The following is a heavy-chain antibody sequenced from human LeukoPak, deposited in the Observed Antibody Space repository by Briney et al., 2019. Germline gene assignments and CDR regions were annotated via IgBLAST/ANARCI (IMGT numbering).Heavy chain of an antibody. V-gene: IGHV4-4*07. CDR1: GASISSYY. CDR2: VHTSGIT. J-gene: IGHJ5*02. D-gene: IGHD4-17*01. CDR3: ARDEKHGYGDYGVDP. Sequence: PSETLSLTCSISGASISSYYWSWIRQPAGKGLEWIGRVHTSGITNYDPSLKTRVTMSIDTSKNQFYLNLISVTAADTAMYYCARDEKHGYGDYGVDPWGRGTLVTVSS.